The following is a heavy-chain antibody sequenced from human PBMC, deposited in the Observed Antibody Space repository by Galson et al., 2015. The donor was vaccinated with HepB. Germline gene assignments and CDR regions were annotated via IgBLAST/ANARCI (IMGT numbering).Heavy chain of an antibody. CDR3: AKGHYWGDTWGYYYGMDV. CDR1: GFTFSSYG. V-gene: IGHV3-30*18. Sequence: SLRLSCAASGFTFSSYGMHWVRQAPGKGLEWVAVISYDGSNKYYADSVKGRFTISRDNSKNTLYLQMNSLRAEDTAVYYCAKGHYWGDTWGYYYGMDVWGQGTTVTVSS. J-gene: IGHJ6*02. D-gene: IGHD7-27*01. CDR2: ISYDGSNK.